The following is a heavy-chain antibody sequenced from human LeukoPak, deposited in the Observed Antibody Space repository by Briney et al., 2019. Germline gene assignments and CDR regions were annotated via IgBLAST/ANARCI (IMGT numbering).Heavy chain of an antibody. Sequence: SETLSLTCTVSGVSAGSAGYYWSWIRQPPGGGLEWIGYIYYISNTNYNPSLKSRVTMSLNPSGNQFSLKLNSVTAADTAMYYCARTQSQSGSYRYYFGYWGQGTLVTVSS. V-gene: IGHV4-61*08. D-gene: IGHD1-26*01. CDR3: ARTQSQSGSYRYYFGY. CDR1: GVSAGSAGYY. CDR2: IYYISNT. J-gene: IGHJ4*02.